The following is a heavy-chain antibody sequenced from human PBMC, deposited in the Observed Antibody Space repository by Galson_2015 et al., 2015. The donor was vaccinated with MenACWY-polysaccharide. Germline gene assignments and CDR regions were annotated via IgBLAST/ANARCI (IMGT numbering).Heavy chain of an antibody. J-gene: IGHJ6*02. V-gene: IGHV3-23*01. CDR2: ITGSGGAT. Sequence: SLRLSCAAAGFSFSSYAMSWVRQAPGKGLEWVSAITGSGGATYYVDSVKGRLTISRDNSKNTLYLQMNSLRVEDTAVYYCAKRARVVAAAWSGMDVWGQATTLTVSS. CDR3: AKRARVVAAAWSGMDV. CDR1: GFSFSSYA. D-gene: IGHD2-15*01.